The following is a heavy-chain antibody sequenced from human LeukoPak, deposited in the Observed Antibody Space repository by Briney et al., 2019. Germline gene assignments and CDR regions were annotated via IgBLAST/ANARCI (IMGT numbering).Heavy chain of an antibody. D-gene: IGHD3-10*01. CDR2: IYYTGST. V-gene: IGHV4-61*03. Sequence: SETLPLTCTVSGDSVSNGNYYWSWLRQPPGKALEWIGYIYYTGSTYYNPSLEGRVTISVDTSRNHFSVKLSSVTAADTAVYYCARSQNYYGSGDYWSQGTLVTVSS. CDR3: ARSQNYYGSGDY. CDR1: GDSVSNGNYY. J-gene: IGHJ4*02.